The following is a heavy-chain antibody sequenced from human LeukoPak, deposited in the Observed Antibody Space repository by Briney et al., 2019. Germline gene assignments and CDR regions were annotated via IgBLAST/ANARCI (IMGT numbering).Heavy chain of an antibody. Sequence: SETLSLTCTVSGGSVSSGSYYWSWIRQPPGKGLEWIGYIYYSGSTNYNPSLKSRVTISVDTSKNQFSLKLSSVTAADTAVYYCASGDYYDSSGHHDYWGQGTLVTVSS. D-gene: IGHD3-22*01. CDR3: ASGDYYDSSGHHDY. CDR2: IYYSGST. CDR1: GGSVSSGSYY. V-gene: IGHV4-61*01. J-gene: IGHJ4*02.